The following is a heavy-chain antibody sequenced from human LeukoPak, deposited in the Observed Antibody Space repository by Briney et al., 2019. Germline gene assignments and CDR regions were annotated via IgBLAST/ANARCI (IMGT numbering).Heavy chain of an antibody. J-gene: IGHJ4*02. CDR2: IYYSGST. D-gene: IGHD6-13*01. Sequence: SETLSLTCTVSGGSISSYYWSWIRQPPGKGLEWIGYIYYSGSTNYNPSLKSRVTISVDTSMNQFSLKLSSVTAADTAVYYCARGLIAAAGDYFDYWGQGTLVTVSS. CDR1: GGSISSYY. V-gene: IGHV4-59*08. CDR3: ARGLIAAAGDYFDY.